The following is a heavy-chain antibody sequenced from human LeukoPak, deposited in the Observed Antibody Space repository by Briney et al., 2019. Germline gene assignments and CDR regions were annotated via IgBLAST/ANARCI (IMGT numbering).Heavy chain of an antibody. V-gene: IGHV1-3*01. D-gene: IGHD3-10*01. Sequence: ASVKVSCKASGYTFTSYAMHWVRQAPGQRLEWMGWTNAGNGNTKYSQKFQGRVTITRDTSASTAYMELSSLRSEDTAVYYCAREWATSLLWFGELLDYWGQGTLVTVSS. CDR3: AREWATSLLWFGELLDY. CDR1: GYTFTSYA. CDR2: TNAGNGNT. J-gene: IGHJ4*02.